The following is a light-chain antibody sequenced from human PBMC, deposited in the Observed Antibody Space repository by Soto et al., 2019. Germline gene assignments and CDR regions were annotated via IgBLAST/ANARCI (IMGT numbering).Light chain of an antibody. Sequence: DIQMTQSPSSLSASVGDRVTITCRASQSISTYLNWYQHKPGKAPKFLIYGASSLQSGVPSRFSGSGSGTDFTLTISSLQPEDFATYYCQQSYSTPWTFRQGTKVEIK. J-gene: IGKJ1*01. CDR1: QSISTY. CDR2: GAS. CDR3: QQSYSTPWT. V-gene: IGKV1-39*01.